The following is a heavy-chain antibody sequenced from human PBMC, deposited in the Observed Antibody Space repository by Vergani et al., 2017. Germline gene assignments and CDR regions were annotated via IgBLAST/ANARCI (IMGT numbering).Heavy chain of an antibody. V-gene: IGHV4-31*03. D-gene: IGHD3-10*01. CDR3: ARDSGRESYYGMDV. J-gene: IGHJ6*02. CDR2: IYYSGST. CDR1: GGSISSGGYY. Sequence: QVQLQESGPGLVKPSETLSLTCTVSGGSISSGGYYWSWIRQHPGKGLEWIGYIYYSGSTYYNPSLKSRVTISVDTSKNQFSLKLSSVTAADTAVYYCARDSGRESYYGMDVWGQGTTVTVSS.